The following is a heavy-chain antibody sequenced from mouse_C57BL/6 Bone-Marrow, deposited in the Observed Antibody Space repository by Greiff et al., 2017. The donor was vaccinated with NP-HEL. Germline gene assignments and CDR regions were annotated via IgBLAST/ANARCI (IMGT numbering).Heavy chain of an antibody. CDR3: AKLQDYGSSFDY. V-gene: IGHV5-17*01. D-gene: IGHD1-1*01. Sequence: VQLKESGGGLVKPGGSLKLSCAASGFTFSDYGMHWVRQAPEKGLEWVAYISSGSSTIYYADTVKGRFTISRDNAKNTLFLQMTSLRSEDTAMYYCAKLQDYGSSFDYWGQGTTLTVSS. CDR1: GFTFSDYG. CDR2: ISSGSSTI. J-gene: IGHJ2*01.